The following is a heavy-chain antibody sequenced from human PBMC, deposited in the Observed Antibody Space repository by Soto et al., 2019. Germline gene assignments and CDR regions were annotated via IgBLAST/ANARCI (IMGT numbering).Heavy chain of an antibody. J-gene: IGHJ6*02. Sequence: LETLSLTCTVSGGSISSYYWSWIRQPPGKGLEWIGYIYYSGSTNYNPSLKSRVTISVDTSKNQFSLKLSSVTAADTAVYYCARTMKQLAFLDVWGQGTTVTVSS. CDR2: IYYSGST. V-gene: IGHV4-59*01. D-gene: IGHD6-6*01. CDR3: ARTMKQLAFLDV. CDR1: GGSISSYY.